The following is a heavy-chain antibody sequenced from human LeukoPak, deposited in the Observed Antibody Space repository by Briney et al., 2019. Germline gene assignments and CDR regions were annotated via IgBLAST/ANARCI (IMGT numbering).Heavy chain of an antibody. CDR3: ALVATAGTCGDY. CDR1: GFTFSSYA. J-gene: IGHJ4*02. CDR2: ISYDGSNK. Sequence: GRSLRLSCAASGFTFSSYAMHWVRQAPGKGLEWVAVISYDGSNKYYADSVKGRFTISRDNAKNTLYLQMNSLRAEDTAVYYCALVATAGTCGDYWGQGTLVTVSS. V-gene: IGHV3-30*04. D-gene: IGHD6-13*01.